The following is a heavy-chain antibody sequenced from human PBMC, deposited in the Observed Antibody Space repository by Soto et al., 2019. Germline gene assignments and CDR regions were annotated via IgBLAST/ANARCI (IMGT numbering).Heavy chain of an antibody. J-gene: IGHJ4*02. Sequence: QVQLVQSGAEVKKPGSSVKVSCKASGGIFSTYAISWLRRAPGQGLEWMGGIIPIFGTPNYAQRFQGRVTITADESTGTADMELSRLRSEDTAVYYCARDRDDYGSGNYYNRIDFWGQGTLVTVSS. CDR3: ARDRDDYGSGNYYNRIDF. CDR2: IIPIFGTP. D-gene: IGHD3-10*01. CDR1: GGIFSTYA. V-gene: IGHV1-69*01.